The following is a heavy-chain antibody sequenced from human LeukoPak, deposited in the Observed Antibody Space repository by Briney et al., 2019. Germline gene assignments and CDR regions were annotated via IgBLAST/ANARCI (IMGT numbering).Heavy chain of an antibody. CDR2: INHSGST. Sequence: SETLSLTCAAYGGSFSGYYWSWIRQPPGKGLEWIGEINHSGSTNYNPSLKSRVTISVDTSKNQFSLKLSSVTAADTAVYYCARGGTEYGDPYYYYGMDVWGQGTTVTVSS. J-gene: IGHJ6*02. V-gene: IGHV4-34*01. D-gene: IGHD4-17*01. CDR1: GGSFSGYY. CDR3: ARGGTEYGDPYYYYGMDV.